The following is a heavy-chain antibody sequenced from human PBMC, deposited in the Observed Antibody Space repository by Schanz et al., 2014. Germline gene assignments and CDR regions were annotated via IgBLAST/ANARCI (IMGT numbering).Heavy chain of an antibody. V-gene: IGHV3-30*04. Sequence: QVQLVESGGGVVQPGRSLRLSCAASGFTFSSYAMHWVRQAPGKGLEWVALISYDGNNKYYADSVKGRFTISRDNSKNTLYLRMISLRAEDTAVYYCTRMYHWGQGTLVTVSS. CDR1: GFTFSSYA. D-gene: IGHD2-8*01. J-gene: IGHJ4*02. CDR2: ISYDGNNK. CDR3: TRMYH.